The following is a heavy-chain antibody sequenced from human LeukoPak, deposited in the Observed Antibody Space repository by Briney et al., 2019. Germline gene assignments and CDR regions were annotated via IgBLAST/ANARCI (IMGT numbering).Heavy chain of an antibody. D-gene: IGHD3-9*01. CDR2: IYYSGST. CDR3: ARGPGSYYDILTGYADAFDI. V-gene: IGHV4-59*01. CDR1: GGSISSYY. Sequence: PSETLSLTCTVSGGSISSYYWSWIRQPPGKGLEWIGYIYYSGSTNYNPSLKSRATISVDTSKNQFSLKLSSVTAADTAVYYCARGPGSYYDILTGYADAFDIWGQGTMVTVSS. J-gene: IGHJ3*02.